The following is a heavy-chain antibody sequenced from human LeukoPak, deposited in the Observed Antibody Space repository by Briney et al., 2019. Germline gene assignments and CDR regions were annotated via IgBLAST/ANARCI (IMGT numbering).Heavy chain of an antibody. Sequence: SETLSLTCTVSGGPISSYNWSWLRQPAGKGLEWIGRIYTSGSTNYNPSLKSRVTMSVDTSKNQFSLKLSSVTAADTAVYYCARDITIFGVAPQNWFDPWGQGTLVTVSS. CDR1: GGPISSYN. CDR2: IYTSGST. CDR3: ARDITIFGVAPQNWFDP. J-gene: IGHJ5*02. V-gene: IGHV4-4*07. D-gene: IGHD3-3*01.